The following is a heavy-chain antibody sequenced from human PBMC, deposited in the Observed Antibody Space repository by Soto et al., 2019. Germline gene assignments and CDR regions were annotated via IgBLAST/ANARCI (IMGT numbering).Heavy chain of an antibody. V-gene: IGHV1-2*04. Sequence: ASVKVSCKASGYTFTGYYMHWVRQAPGQGLEWMGWINPNSGGTNYAQKFQGWVTMTRDTSISTAYMELSRLRSDDTAVYYCASENLRITGTMQGYNWFDPWGQGTLVTVSS. CDR2: INPNSGGT. D-gene: IGHD1-20*01. CDR3: ASENLRITGTMQGYNWFDP. CDR1: GYTFTGYY. J-gene: IGHJ5*02.